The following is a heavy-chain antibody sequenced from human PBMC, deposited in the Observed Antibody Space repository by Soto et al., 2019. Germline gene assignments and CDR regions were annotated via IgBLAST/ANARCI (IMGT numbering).Heavy chain of an antibody. D-gene: IGHD1-26*01. CDR2: ISYDGSNK. CDR1: GFTFSSYA. CDR3: ARDREAGGPFDY. Sequence: QVQLVESGGGVVQPGRSLRLSCAASGFTFSSYAMHWVRQAPGKGLEWVAVISYDGSNKYYADSVKGRFTISRDNSKNTLDLQMNSLRAEDTAVYYCARDREAGGPFDYWGQGTLVTVSS. V-gene: IGHV3-30-3*01. J-gene: IGHJ4*02.